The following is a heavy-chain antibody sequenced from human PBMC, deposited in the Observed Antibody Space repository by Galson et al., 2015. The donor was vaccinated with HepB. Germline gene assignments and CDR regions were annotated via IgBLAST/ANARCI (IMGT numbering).Heavy chain of an antibody. V-gene: IGHV5-51*01. CDR2: IYPGDSDT. D-gene: IGHD6-19*01. J-gene: IGHJ4*02. CDR3: ARLHSSGWHPGDYFDY. Sequence: QSGAEVTKPGESLKISCKGSGYSFTSYWIGWVRQMPGKGLEWMGIIYPGDSDTRYSPSFQGQVTISADKSISTAYLQWSSLKASDTAMYYCARLHSSGWHPGDYFDYWGQGTLVTVSS. CDR1: GYSFTSYW.